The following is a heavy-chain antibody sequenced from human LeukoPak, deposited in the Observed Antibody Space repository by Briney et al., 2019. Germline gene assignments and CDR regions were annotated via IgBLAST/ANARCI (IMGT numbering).Heavy chain of an antibody. V-gene: IGHV1-24*01. CDR1: GYTLTELS. CDR3: ATVSRYCSSTSCYRVGDNWFDP. J-gene: IGHJ5*02. Sequence: ASVKVSCKVSGYTLTELSMHWVRQAPGKGLEWMGGFDPEDGETIYAQKFQGRVTMTEDTSTDTAYMELSSLRSEGTAVYYCATVSRYCSSTSCYRVGDNWFDPWGQGTLVTVSS. D-gene: IGHD2-2*02. CDR2: FDPEDGET.